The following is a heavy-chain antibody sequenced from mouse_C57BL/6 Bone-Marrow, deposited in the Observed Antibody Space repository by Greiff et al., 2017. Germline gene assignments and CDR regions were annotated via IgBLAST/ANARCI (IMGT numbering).Heavy chain of an antibody. CDR1: GYAFTNYL. CDR3: ARRWAY. CDR2: INPGSGGT. D-gene: IGHD1-1*02. Sequence: QVQLQQSGAELVRPGTSVKVSCKASGYAFTNYLIAWVKQRPGQGLEWIGVINPGSGGTNYNEKYKGKGTLTADKSSSTAYMQRGSLTSEGSAVYFCARRWAYWGQGTLVTVSA. J-gene: IGHJ3*01. V-gene: IGHV1-54*01.